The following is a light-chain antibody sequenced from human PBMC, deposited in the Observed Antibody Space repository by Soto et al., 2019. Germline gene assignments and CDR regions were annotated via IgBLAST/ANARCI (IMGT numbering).Light chain of an antibody. V-gene: IGKV3-15*01. Sequence: EIVMTQSPATLSVSPGERATLSCRASQSVSSNLAWYQQKPGQAPRLLIYGASIRATGIPARFSGSGSGTEFTLTISSLQSEDFAVYYCQQYNNWPPTSGQGTKLEIK. J-gene: IGKJ2*01. CDR3: QQYNNWPPT. CDR1: QSVSSN. CDR2: GAS.